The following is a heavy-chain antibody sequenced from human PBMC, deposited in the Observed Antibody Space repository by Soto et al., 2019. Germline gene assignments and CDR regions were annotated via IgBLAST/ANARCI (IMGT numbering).Heavy chain of an antibody. CDR3: ARYSAAAGTFDP. CDR2: ISAYNGNT. Sequence: GASLKVSCKASGYTFTIYGISWVRQAPGQGLEWMGWISAYNGNTNYAQKLQGRVTMTTDTSTSTAYMELRSLRSDDTAVYYCARYSAAAGTFDPWGQGTLVTVSS. D-gene: IGHD6-13*01. CDR1: GYTFTIYG. V-gene: IGHV1-18*01. J-gene: IGHJ5*02.